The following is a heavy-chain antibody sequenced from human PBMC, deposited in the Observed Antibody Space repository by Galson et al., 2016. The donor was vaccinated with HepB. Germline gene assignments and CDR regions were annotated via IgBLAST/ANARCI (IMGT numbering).Heavy chain of an antibody. CDR1: GGSINNNNW. CDR3: SGGELARGFDP. CDR2: IYQSGTT. Sequence: SETLSLTCAVSGGSINNNNWWNWVRQPPGKGLEWIGEIYQSGTTHYNSSLKSRVTISIDNSKSQFSLRRTSVTAADTAVYYCSGGELARGFDPWGQGSLVTVSS. D-gene: IGHD5-24*01. J-gene: IGHJ5*02. V-gene: IGHV4-4*02.